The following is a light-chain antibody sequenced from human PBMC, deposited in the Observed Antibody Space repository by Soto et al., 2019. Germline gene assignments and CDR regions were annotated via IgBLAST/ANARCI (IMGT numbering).Light chain of an antibody. CDR3: QQIYSTPWT. V-gene: IGKV1-39*01. CDR1: QSISSY. Sequence: DIQMTQSPSSLSASVGDRVTITCRASQSISSYLNWYQQKPGQAPNLLIYDASSLQSGGPSRFSGSGSGTDFTLTISSLQPEDFATYYCQQIYSTPWTFGQGTKVEIK. CDR2: DAS. J-gene: IGKJ1*01.